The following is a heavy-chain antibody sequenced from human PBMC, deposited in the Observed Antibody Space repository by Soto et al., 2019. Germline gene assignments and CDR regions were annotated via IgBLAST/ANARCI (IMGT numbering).Heavy chain of an antibody. V-gene: IGHV1-69*01. Sequence: QVQLVQSGAEVKKPGSSVKVSCKASGGTFSSYAISWVRQAPGQGLEWMGGIIPIFGTANYAQKFQGRVTITADESTSPAYMELSRLRSDDTAVYYCARDLTTVTTSYYYYYGMDVWCQGTTVTVSS. CDR2: IIPIFGTA. CDR1: GGTFSSYA. J-gene: IGHJ6*02. D-gene: IGHD4-17*01. CDR3: ARDLTTVTTSYYYYYGMDV.